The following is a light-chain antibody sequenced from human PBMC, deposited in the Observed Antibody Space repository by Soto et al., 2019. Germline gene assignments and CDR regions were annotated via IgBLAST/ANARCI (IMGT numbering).Light chain of an antibody. CDR3: QQNYSLPIT. CDR1: QHITTT. V-gene: IGKV1-39*01. Sequence: IQLPQSPSSLSASVGYRVTITCRTSQHITTTFIWYRQKPGRAPALLMYAASSCQSGIPSRFGGRGSGTDFTLTITGLQPEDFATYYCQQNYSLPITFGQGTRLEIK. CDR2: AAS. J-gene: IGKJ5*01.